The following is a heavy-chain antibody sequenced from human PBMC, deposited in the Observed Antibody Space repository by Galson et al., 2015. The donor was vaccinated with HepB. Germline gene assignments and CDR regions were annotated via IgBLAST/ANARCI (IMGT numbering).Heavy chain of an antibody. CDR3: ARKGSQNDYSNYGWFDP. V-gene: IGHV1-69*17. J-gene: IGHJ5*02. CDR1: GGTFSSYA. CDR2: IIPIFGIA. D-gene: IGHD4-11*01. Sequence: CKASGGTFSSYAISWVRQAPGQGLEWMGGIIPIFGIANYAQKFQGRVTITADKSTSTAYMELSSLRSEDTAVYYCARKGSQNDYSNYGWFDPWGQGTLVTVSS.